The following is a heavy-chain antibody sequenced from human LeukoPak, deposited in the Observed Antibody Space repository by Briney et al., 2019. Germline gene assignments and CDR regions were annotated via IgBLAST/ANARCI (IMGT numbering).Heavy chain of an antibody. Sequence: GGSLRLSCAASGFTFSSYGMHWVRQAPGRGLEWVAVISYDGSNKYYADSVKGRFTISRDNSKNTLYLQMNSLRAEDTAVYYCAKDRLRSTSCYFDYWGQGTLVTVSS. D-gene: IGHD2-2*01. CDR3: AKDRLRSTSCYFDY. CDR2: ISYDGSNK. V-gene: IGHV3-30*18. J-gene: IGHJ4*02. CDR1: GFTFSSYG.